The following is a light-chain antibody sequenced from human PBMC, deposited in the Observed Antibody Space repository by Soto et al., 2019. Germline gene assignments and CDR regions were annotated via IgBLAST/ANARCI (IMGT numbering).Light chain of an antibody. V-gene: IGKV3-11*01. CDR3: QQRSNCPPGM. CDR1: QSVSSY. Sequence: EIVLTQSPATLSLSPGERATLSCRASQSVSSYLAWYQQKPGQAPRLLIYDASNRATGIPARFSGSGSGTDFTLTISSLEPEDFAVYYCQQRSNCPPGMFGQGTKV. CDR2: DAS. J-gene: IGKJ1*01.